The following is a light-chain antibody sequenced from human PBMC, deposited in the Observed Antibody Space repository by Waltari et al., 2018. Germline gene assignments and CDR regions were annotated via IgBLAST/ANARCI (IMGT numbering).Light chain of an antibody. CDR1: QSVLYNSNNKNY. CDR2: WAS. CDR3: QQYYTTPLT. Sequence: DIVMTQSPDSLAVSLGESATINCKSSQSVLYNSNNKNYLAWYQQKPGQTPKLLIYWASTRESGVPDRFSGSGSGTDFTLTISSLQAEDVAVYYCQQYYTTPLTFGGGTTVEIK. J-gene: IGKJ4*02. V-gene: IGKV4-1*01.